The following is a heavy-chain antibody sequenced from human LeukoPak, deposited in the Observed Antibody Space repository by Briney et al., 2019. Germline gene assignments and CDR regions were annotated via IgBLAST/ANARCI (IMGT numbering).Heavy chain of an antibody. CDR2: ISYDGSNK. Sequence: GRSLRLSCAASGFTFSSYAMHWVRQAPGKGLEWVAVISYDGSNKYYADSVKGRFTISRDNSKNTLYLQMNSLRAEDTAVYYCARITAYSGSHWFDYWGQGTLVTVSS. D-gene: IGHD1-26*01. CDR1: GFTFSSYA. CDR3: ARITAYSGSHWFDY. J-gene: IGHJ4*02. V-gene: IGHV3-30-3*01.